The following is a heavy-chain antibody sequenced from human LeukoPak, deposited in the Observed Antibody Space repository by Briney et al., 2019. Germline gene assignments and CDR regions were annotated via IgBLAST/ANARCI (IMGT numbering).Heavy chain of an antibody. V-gene: IGHV3-30*02. CDR3: AKGVGNDYGEGRVY. J-gene: IGHJ4*02. CDR1: GFTFSSYG. D-gene: IGHD4-17*01. Sequence: GGSLRLSCAASGFTFSSYGMHWVRQAPGKGLEWVAFIRYDGSNKYYADSVKGRFTISRDNSKNTLYLQMNSLRAEDTAVYYCAKGVGNDYGEGRVYWGQGTLVTVSS. CDR2: IRYDGSNK.